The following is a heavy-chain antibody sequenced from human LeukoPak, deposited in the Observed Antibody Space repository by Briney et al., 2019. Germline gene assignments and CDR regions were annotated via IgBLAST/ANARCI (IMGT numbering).Heavy chain of an antibody. Sequence: GGSLRLSCAASGFIVSSNYMTWIRQAPGKGLERVSVTYSGGTTYYADSVKGRFTISSDNSKKTLYLQMNSLRVEDTAMYYCARGSHDSGDSYLDYWGQGTLVTVSS. J-gene: IGHJ4*02. CDR2: TYSGGTT. CDR3: ARGSHDSGDSYLDY. D-gene: IGHD4-17*01. CDR1: GFIVSSNY. V-gene: IGHV3-53*01.